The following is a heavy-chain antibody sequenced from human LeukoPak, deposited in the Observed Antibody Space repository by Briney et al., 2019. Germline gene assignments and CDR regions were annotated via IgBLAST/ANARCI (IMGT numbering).Heavy chain of an antibody. J-gene: IGHJ5*02. CDR1: GGSVSSGSYY. D-gene: IGHD2-2*02. V-gene: IGHV4-61*01. Sequence: SETLSLTCTVSGGSVSSGSYYWSWIRQPPGKGLEWIGYIYYSGSTNYNPSLKSRVTISVDTSKNQFSLKLSSVTAADTAVYYCARGPGYCSSTSCYKGWFDPWGQGTLVTVSS. CDR3: ARGPGYCSSTSCYKGWFDP. CDR2: IYYSGST.